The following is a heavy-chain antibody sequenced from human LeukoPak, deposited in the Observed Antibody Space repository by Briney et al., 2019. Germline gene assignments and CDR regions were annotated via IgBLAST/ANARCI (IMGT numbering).Heavy chain of an antibody. D-gene: IGHD3-3*01. CDR2: FDPEDGET. J-gene: IGHJ6*02. CDR3: ATVFPYTSNITIFGVVTIPYYYYGMDV. V-gene: IGHV1-24*01. Sequence: ASVKVSCKVSGYTLTELSMHWVRQAPGKGLEWMGGFDPEDGETIYAQKFQGRVTMTEDTSTDTAYMELSSLRSEDTAVYYCATVFPYTSNITIFGVVTIPYYYYGMDVWGQGTTVTVSS. CDR1: GYTLTELS.